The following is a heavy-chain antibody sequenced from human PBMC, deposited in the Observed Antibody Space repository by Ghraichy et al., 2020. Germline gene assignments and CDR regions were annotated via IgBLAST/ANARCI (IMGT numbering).Heavy chain of an antibody. CDR3: ARFNTVTYYFDY. Sequence: GESLNISCAASGFTFSSYDMHWVRQATGKGLEWVSAIGTAGDTYYPGSVKGRFTISRENAKNSLYLQMNSLRAGDTAVYYCARFNTVTYYFDYWGQGTLVTVSS. CDR1: GFTFSSYD. CDR2: IGTAGDT. D-gene: IGHD4-17*01. J-gene: IGHJ4*02. V-gene: IGHV3-13*01.